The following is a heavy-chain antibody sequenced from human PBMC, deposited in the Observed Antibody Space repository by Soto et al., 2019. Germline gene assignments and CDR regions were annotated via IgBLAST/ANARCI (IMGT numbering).Heavy chain of an antibody. V-gene: IGHV4-4*02. CDR1: GDSISINHW. CDR3: ARHLSSDNYGFDY. D-gene: IGHD3-16*01. CDR2: IHHSGAT. J-gene: IGHJ4*01. Sequence: PSETLSLTCAVSGDSISINHWCSWVRQPPGKGLEWIGQIHHSGATNYNPSLKSRVTILLDRSKNQFSLKLSSVTDADTAIYYCARHLSSDNYGFDYWGQGTPVTVSS.